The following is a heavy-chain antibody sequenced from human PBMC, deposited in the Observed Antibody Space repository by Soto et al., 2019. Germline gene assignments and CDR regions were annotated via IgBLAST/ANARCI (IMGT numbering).Heavy chain of an antibody. CDR2: IYHTGST. CDR3: AMSSGWYR. J-gene: IGHJ4*02. CDR1: GDSISSSKW. D-gene: IGHD6-19*01. Sequence: QVQLQESGPGLVKPSGTLSLTCAVSGDSISSSKWWTWVRQPPGKGLEWIGEIYHTGSTNYNPSLKSRLTILVDKSKNQCSRKLSSVTAADTAVYYWAMSSGWYRWGQGTLVTVSS. V-gene: IGHV4-4*02.